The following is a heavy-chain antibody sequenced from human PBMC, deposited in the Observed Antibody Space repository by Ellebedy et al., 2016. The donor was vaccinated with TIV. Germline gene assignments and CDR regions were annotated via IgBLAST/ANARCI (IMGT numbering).Heavy chain of an antibody. J-gene: IGHJ4*02. V-gene: IGHV3-23*01. CDR1: GFTFNDYA. CDR3: AKRKKVATPGSGYYSDY. D-gene: IGHD5-12*01. Sequence: GESLKISCAASGFTFNDYAMHWVRQAPGKGPEWVSNISGSGGSTSYADSVKGRFTISRDNFKNTLYLQMNSLTAEDTAVYYCAKRKKVATPGSGYYSDYWGQGTLVTVSS. CDR2: ISGSGGST.